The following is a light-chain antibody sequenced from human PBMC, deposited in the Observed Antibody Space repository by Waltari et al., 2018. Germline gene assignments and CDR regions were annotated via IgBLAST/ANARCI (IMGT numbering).Light chain of an antibody. J-gene: IGKJ4*01. CDR1: QDISHF. Sequence: DTQMTQSPSSLSASVGDRVTITCQSCQDISHFLNWYQQKPGTAPKLLITDASTLQTGVPSGFSGGRSGTQFTFTVNGLQPEDVATYFCQQYDNLPLTFGGGTKVEI. CDR3: QQYDNLPLT. CDR2: DAS. V-gene: IGKV1-33*01.